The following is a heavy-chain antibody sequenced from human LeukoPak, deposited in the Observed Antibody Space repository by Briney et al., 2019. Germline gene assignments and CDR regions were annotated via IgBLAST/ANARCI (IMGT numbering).Heavy chain of an antibody. CDR1: GGSFSGYY. Sequence: SETLSLTCAVYGGSFSGYYWSWIWQPAGKGLEWIGRISSSGSTNYNPSLKSRVTMSVDTSKNQFSLKLSSVTAADTAVYYCARDKRVAVAGTYIYYYYMDVWGNGTTVTISS. CDR2: ISSSGST. V-gene: IGHV4-4*07. J-gene: IGHJ6*03. D-gene: IGHD6-19*01. CDR3: ARDKRVAVAGTYIYYYYMDV.